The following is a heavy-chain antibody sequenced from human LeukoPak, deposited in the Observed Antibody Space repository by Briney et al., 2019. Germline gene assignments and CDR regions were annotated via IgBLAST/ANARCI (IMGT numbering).Heavy chain of an antibody. V-gene: IGHV3-30*04. CDR2: ISYDGSNK. CDR3: GRVSDGGHDAFDI. Sequence: GGSLRLSCAASGFTFSSYAMHWVRQAPGKGLEWVAVISYDGSNKYYADSVKGRFTISRDNSKNTLYLQMNSLRAEDTAVYYGGRVSDGGHDAFDIWGQGAMVTVSS. CDR1: GFTFSSYA. J-gene: IGHJ3*02. D-gene: IGHD3-16*01.